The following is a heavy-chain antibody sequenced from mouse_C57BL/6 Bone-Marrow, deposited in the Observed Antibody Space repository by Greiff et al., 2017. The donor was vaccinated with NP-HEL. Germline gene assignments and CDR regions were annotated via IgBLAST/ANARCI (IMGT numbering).Heavy chain of an antibody. V-gene: IGHV1-22*01. J-gene: IGHJ3*01. CDR1: GYTFTDYN. CDR2: INPNNGGT. D-gene: IGHD1-1*01. Sequence: VQLQQSGPELVKPGASVKMSCKASGYTFTDYNMHWVKQSHGKSLEWIGYINPNNGGTSYNQKFKGKATLTVNKSSSTAYMELRSLTSEDSAVYYCARAPITTVVPFAYWGQGTLVTVSA. CDR3: ARAPITTVVPFAY.